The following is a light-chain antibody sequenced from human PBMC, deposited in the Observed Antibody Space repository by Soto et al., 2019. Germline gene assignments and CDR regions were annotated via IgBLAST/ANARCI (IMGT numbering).Light chain of an antibody. Sequence: QSALTQPRSVSGSPGQSVTISCTGTSSDVGAYNYVSWYQQYPGKAPKVVIYEVSERPSGVPHRFSGSKSGNTASLIISGLQAEDEADYYCCSYAGSYTHVVXGGGTKVTVL. V-gene: IGLV2-11*01. CDR1: SSDVGAYNY. CDR2: EVS. J-gene: IGLJ2*01. CDR3: CSYAGSYTHVV.